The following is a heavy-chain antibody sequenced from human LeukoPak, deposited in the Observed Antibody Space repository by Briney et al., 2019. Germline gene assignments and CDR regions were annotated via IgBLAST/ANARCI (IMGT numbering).Heavy chain of an antibody. CDR1: GFTFSSYG. J-gene: IGHJ4*02. CDR3: AKGIAATYYFDY. D-gene: IGHD6-6*01. Sequence: GGSLRLSCAASGFTFSSYGMHWVRQAPGKGLEWVAVISYDGSNKYYADSGKGGFTISRDNSKNTLYLQMNSLRAEDTAVYYCAKGIAATYYFDYWGQGTLVTVSS. CDR2: ISYDGSNK. V-gene: IGHV3-30*18.